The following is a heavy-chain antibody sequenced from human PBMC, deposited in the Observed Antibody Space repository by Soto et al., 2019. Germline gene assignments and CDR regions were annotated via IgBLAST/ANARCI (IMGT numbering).Heavy chain of an antibody. D-gene: IGHD6-13*01. CDR3: ARGGAAAGSYYYGMHV. Sequence: ASVKVSCKASGYTFTSYGISWVRQAPGQGLEWMGWISAYNGNTNYAQKLQGRVTMTTDTSTSTAYMELRSLRSDDTAVYYCARGGAAAGSYYYGMHVWGQGTTVTVPS. CDR2: ISAYNGNT. J-gene: IGHJ6*02. V-gene: IGHV1-18*01. CDR1: GYTFTSYG.